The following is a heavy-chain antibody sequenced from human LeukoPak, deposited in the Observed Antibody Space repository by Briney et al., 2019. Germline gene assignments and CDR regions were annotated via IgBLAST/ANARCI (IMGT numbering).Heavy chain of an antibody. CDR2: IKQDGSEK. D-gene: IGHD5-12*01. Sequence: GGSLRLPCAASGFTFSSYWMSWVRQAPGKGLEWVANIKQDGSEKYYVDSVKGRFTISRDNAKNSLYLQMNSLRAEDTAVYYCARGSVGVVATIPLDYYYYMDVWGKGTTVTVSS. J-gene: IGHJ6*03. CDR1: GFTFSSYW. CDR3: ARGSVGVVATIPLDYYYYMDV. V-gene: IGHV3-7*01.